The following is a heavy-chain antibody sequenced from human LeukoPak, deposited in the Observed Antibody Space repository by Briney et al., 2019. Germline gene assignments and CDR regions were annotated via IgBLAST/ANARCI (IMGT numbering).Heavy chain of an antibody. Sequence: ASVKVSCKVSGYTLTELSMHWVRQAPGKGLEWMGGFDPEDGETIYAQKFQGRVTMTTDTSTSTAYMELRSLRSDDTAVYYCARRGYYHDAFDIWGQGTMVTVSS. CDR1: GYTLTELS. J-gene: IGHJ3*02. CDR2: FDPEDGET. D-gene: IGHD3-22*01. V-gene: IGHV1-24*01. CDR3: ARRGYYHDAFDI.